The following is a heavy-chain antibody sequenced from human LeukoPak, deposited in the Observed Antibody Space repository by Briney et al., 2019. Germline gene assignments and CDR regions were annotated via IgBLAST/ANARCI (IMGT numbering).Heavy chain of an antibody. D-gene: IGHD6-19*01. J-gene: IGHJ4*02. CDR2: IYYSGST. V-gene: IGHV4-59*08. CDR3: AGTKTGLAVAVRSYFAY. CDR1: GGSISSYY. Sequence: SETLSLTCTVSGGSISSYYWSWIRQPPGKGLVWIGYIYYSGSTNYNPSLKSRVTISVDTSKNQFSLKLSSVTAADTAVYYCAGTKTGLAVAVRSYFAYWDQGTLVTVSS.